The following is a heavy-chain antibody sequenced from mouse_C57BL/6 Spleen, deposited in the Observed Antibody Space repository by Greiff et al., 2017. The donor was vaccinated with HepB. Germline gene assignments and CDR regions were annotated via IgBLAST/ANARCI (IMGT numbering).Heavy chain of an antibody. Sequence: EVNVVESEGGLVQPGSSMKLSCTTSGFTFSDYYMAWVRQVPEKGLEWVANINYDGSSTYYLDSLKSRFIISRDNAKNILYLQMSSLKSEDTATYYCARDKGSYSFDYWGQGTTLTVSS. CDR1: GFTFSDYY. V-gene: IGHV5-16*01. CDR3: ARDKGSYSFDY. D-gene: IGHD1-1*01. CDR2: INYDGSST. J-gene: IGHJ2*01.